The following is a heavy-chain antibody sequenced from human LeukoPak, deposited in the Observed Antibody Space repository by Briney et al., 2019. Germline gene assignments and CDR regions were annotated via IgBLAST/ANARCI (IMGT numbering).Heavy chain of an antibody. D-gene: IGHD3-3*01. J-gene: IGHJ4*02. CDR2: IYNGDT. CDR3: ARGAEYYAIWRGYAGYSDY. Sequence: PSETLSLTCTVSGDSISSYYWSWIRQPPGKGLEWIGYIYNGDTNYNPSLKSRVTISVDTSRNQFSLKLSSVTAADTAVYFCARGAEYYAIWRGYAGYSDYWGQGISVTVSS. CDR1: GDSISSYY. V-gene: IGHV4-59*01.